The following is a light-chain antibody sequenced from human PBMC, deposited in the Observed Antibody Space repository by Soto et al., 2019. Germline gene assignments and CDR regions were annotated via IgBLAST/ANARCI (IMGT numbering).Light chain of an antibody. CDR3: MQGTHWPYT. CDR2: KVS. Sequence: DVVMTQSPLSLPVTLGQPASISCRSSQSLVTSDGNTYLNWFQQRPGQSPRRLIYKVSNRDSGVPARFGGSESGTDFTLKISRVEAEDVGVYYCMQGTHWPYTFGQGTKLEIK. V-gene: IGKV2-30*01. J-gene: IGKJ2*01. CDR1: QSLVTSDGNTY.